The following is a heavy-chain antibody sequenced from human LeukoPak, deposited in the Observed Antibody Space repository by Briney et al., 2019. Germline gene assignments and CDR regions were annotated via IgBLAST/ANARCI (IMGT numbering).Heavy chain of an antibody. J-gene: IGHJ4*02. V-gene: IGHV4-59*01. D-gene: IGHD6-13*01. Sequence: PSETLSLTCTVSVGSIRTYYWSWIRQPPGKGLEWIGYIYYSGSTNYNPSLKSRVTISVDTSKNQFSLKLSSVTAADTAVYYCARDEAAAGFDYWGQGTLVTVSS. CDR1: VGSIRTYY. CDR2: IYYSGST. CDR3: ARDEAAAGFDY.